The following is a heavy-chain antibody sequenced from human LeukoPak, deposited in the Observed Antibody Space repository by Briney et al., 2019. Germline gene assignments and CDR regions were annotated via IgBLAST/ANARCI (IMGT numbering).Heavy chain of an antibody. V-gene: IGHV3-33*03. D-gene: IGHD3-9*01. Sequence: GGSLRLSCAASGFTFSSYGMHWVRQPPGKGLEWVADIWYDGSNKYYADSVKGRFTISRDNSKHTLHLQMNSLRAEGTAVYYGAKQVRRCDILTGYYKNYFDDWGQGTLVTVSS. J-gene: IGHJ4*02. CDR1: GFTFSSYG. CDR3: AKQVRRCDILTGYYKNYFDD. CDR2: IWYDGSNK.